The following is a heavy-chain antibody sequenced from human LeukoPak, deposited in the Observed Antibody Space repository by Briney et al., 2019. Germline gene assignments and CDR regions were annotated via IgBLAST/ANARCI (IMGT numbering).Heavy chain of an antibody. CDR3: ARWSSNYYDSSGRRFDP. J-gene: IGHJ5*02. V-gene: IGHV4-59*11. Sequence: SETLSLTCTVSGGSLSGHWRSWIRQPPGKGLEWIGYIYYSGNTNYNPSLNTRVTISVDTSKDQFSLNLRSVTAADTAVYYCARWSSNYYDSSGRRFDPWGQGTLVTVSS. CDR1: GGSLSGHW. D-gene: IGHD3-22*01. CDR2: IYYSGNT.